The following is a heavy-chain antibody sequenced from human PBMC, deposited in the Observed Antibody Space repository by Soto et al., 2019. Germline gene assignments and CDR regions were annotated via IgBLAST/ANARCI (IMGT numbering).Heavy chain of an antibody. J-gene: IGHJ4*02. CDR3: ARDRAVSARGSFDY. CDR1: GDSVSSTNW. CDR2: IYHSGST. Sequence: QVQLQESGPGLVEPSGTLSLTCAVSGDSVSSTNWWSWVRQPPGKGLEWIGEIYHSGSTYYNPSLKSRVTISVDKSKNQFSLRLSSVTAADTAVYFCARDRAVSARGSFDYWGQGTLVTVSS. V-gene: IGHV4-4*02. D-gene: IGHD6-19*01.